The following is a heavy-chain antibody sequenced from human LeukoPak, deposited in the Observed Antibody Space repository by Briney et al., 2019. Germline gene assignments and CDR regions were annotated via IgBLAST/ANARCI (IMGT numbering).Heavy chain of an antibody. D-gene: IGHD3-10*01. Sequence: GGSLRLSRAASGFTFSSYEMNWVRQAPGKGLEWVSYISSSGSTIYYADSVKGRFTISRDNAKNSLYLQMNSLRAEDTAVYYCAREAVFGWFDPWGQGTLVTVSS. CDR1: GFTFSSYE. CDR3: AREAVFGWFDP. CDR2: ISSSGSTI. V-gene: IGHV3-48*03. J-gene: IGHJ5*02.